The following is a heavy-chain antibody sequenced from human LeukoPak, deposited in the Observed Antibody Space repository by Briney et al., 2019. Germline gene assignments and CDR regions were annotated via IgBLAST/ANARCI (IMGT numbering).Heavy chain of an antibody. V-gene: IGHV4-59*01. J-gene: IGHJ4*02. CDR1: GGSISDNY. D-gene: IGHD3-3*01. CDR2: IYYSGST. Sequence: TPSETLSLTCTVSGGSISDNYWSWIRQPPGKGLEWIGYIYYSGSTNYNPSLKSRVTISVDTSKNQFSLKLSSVTAADTAVYYCARESGDFWSGYSLDYWGQGTLVTVSS. CDR3: ARESGDFWSGYSLDY.